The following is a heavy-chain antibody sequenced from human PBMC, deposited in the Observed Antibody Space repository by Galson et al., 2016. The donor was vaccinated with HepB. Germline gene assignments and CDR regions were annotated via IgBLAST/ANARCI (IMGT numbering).Heavy chain of an antibody. D-gene: IGHD2-2*01. V-gene: IGHV3-74*01. CDR3: ARGPLQRVDIVVVPAVLI. CDR2: ISSDGSTT. Sequence: SLRLSCAASGFTFSSHWMHWVRQAPGKGLVWVSRISSDGSTTSHADSVKGRFTISRDNAKNTLYLQMNSLRAEDTAVYYCARGPLQRVDIVVVPAVLIWGQGTMVAVSS. CDR1: GFTFSSHW. J-gene: IGHJ3*02.